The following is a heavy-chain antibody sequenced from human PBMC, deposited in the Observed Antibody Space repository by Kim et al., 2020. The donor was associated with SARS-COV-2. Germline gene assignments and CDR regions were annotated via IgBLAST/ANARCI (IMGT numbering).Heavy chain of an antibody. D-gene: IGHD3-10*01. J-gene: IGHJ6*02. CDR3: ARDRAYYYGSGSSYYGMDV. V-gene: IGHV4-59*13. CDR2: IYYSGST. CDR1: GGSISSYY. Sequence: SETLSLTCTVSGGSISSYYWSWIRQPPGKGLEWIGYIYYSGSTNYNPSLKSRVTISVDTSKNQFSLKLSSVTAADTAVYYCARDRAYYYGSGSSYYGMDVWGQGTTVTVSS.